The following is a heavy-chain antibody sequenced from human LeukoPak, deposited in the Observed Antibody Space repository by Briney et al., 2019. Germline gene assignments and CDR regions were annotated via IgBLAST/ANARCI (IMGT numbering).Heavy chain of an antibody. Sequence: PGGSLRLSCAASGFTFSSYSMNWVRQAPGKGLEWVSYISSSSSTIYYADSVKGRFTISRDNAKNSLYLQMNSLRAEDTAVYYCARAGALYILGRAAPYYYYMDVWGKGTTVTVSS. CDR1: GFTFSSYS. J-gene: IGHJ6*03. V-gene: IGHV3-48*01. D-gene: IGHD3-9*01. CDR2: ISSSSSTI. CDR3: ARAGALYILGRAAPYYYYMDV.